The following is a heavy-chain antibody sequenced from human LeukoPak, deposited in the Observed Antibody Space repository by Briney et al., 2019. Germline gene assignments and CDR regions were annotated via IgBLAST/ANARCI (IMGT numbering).Heavy chain of an antibody. D-gene: IGHD2-15*01. CDR1: GYIFTGYY. V-gene: IGHV1-2*02. CDR3: ARVACVSGGSCYEFDP. Sequence: GASVKVSCKASGYIFTGYYMHWVRQAPGQGLEWMGWINPNSGGTNYAQKFQGRVTMTRDTSISTAYMELSRLRSDDTAVYYCARVACVSGGSCYEFDPWGQGTLVTVSS. CDR2: INPNSGGT. J-gene: IGHJ5*02.